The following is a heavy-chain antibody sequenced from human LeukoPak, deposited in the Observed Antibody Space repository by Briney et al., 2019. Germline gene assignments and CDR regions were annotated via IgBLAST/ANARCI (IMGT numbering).Heavy chain of an antibody. CDR2: IIPIFGIA. CDR1: GGTFSSYA. CDR3: AREGCGGDCYHFDY. V-gene: IGHV1-69*04. J-gene: IGHJ4*02. D-gene: IGHD2-21*02. Sequence: SVKVSCKASGGTFSSYAISWVRQAPGQGLEWMGRIIPIFGIANYAQKFQGRVTMTRDTSTSTVYMELSSLRSEDTAVYYCAREGCGGDCYHFDYWGQGTLVTVSS.